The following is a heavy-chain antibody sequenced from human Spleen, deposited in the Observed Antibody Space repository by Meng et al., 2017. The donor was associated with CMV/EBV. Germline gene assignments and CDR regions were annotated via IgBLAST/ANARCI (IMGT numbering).Heavy chain of an antibody. Sequence: GESLKISCLVSGFTFRSYAMHWVRQAPGKGLEWVAVISYDGKSKDYADSVTGRFTISRDNSKNTLSLQMSSLRVEDTAVYFCARGGALDWNYNIGMDVWGQGTAVTVSS. CDR2: ISYDGKSK. CDR1: GFTFRSYA. J-gene: IGHJ6*02. D-gene: IGHD1-7*01. V-gene: IGHV3-30*04. CDR3: ARGGALDWNYNIGMDV.